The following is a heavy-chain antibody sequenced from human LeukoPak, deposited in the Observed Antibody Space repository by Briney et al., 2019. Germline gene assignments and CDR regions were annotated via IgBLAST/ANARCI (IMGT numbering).Heavy chain of an antibody. CDR2: IKQDGSEK. J-gene: IGHJ5*02. Sequence: PGGSLRLPCAASGFTFSSYWMSWVRQAPGKGLEWVANIKQDGSEKYYVDSVKGRFTISGDNAKNSLYLQMNSLRAEDTAVYYCARDAGHGSGWYSQFDPWGQGTLVTVSS. D-gene: IGHD6-19*01. CDR3: ARDAGHGSGWYSQFDP. CDR1: GFTFSSYW. V-gene: IGHV3-7*01.